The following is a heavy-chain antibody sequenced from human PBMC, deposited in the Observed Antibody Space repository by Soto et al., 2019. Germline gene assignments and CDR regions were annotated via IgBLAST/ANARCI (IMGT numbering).Heavy chain of an antibody. V-gene: IGHV3-7*01. CDR1: GFTFSTYW. Sequence: PGGSLRLSCAAYGFTFSTYWMDWVRQTPGKGLEWVANINQDGSEKNYVDSVKGRFTVYRDNAKNSLYLQMSSLTAEDSALYYCSRSLNAWGQGTLVTVSS. J-gene: IGHJ5*02. CDR3: SRSLNA. CDR2: INQDGSEK.